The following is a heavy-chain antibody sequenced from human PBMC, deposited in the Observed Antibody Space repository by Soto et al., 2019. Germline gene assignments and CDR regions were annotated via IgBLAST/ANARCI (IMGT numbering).Heavy chain of an antibody. V-gene: IGHV5-51*01. D-gene: IGHD3-10*01. CDR1: GNSFSSYR. CDR2: IYPGYSDT. Sequence: TXECLKITSKGSGNSFSSYRVGCVRKMPGKGPELLGIIYPGYSDTRYSPSFQGQVTISADKSISAAYLQWSSLKAADTAMYYCARPWLNYYGSGSYYGYGMDVWGQATTGTCSS. J-gene: IGHJ6*02. CDR3: ARPWLNYYGSGSYYGYGMDV.